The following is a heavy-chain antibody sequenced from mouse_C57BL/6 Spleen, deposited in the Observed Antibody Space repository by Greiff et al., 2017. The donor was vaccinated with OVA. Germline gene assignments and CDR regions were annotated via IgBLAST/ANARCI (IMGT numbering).Heavy chain of an antibody. J-gene: IGHJ4*01. Sequence: VKLQESGAELARPGASVKLSCKASGYTFTSYGISWVKQRTGQGLEWIGEIYPRSGNTYYNEKFKGKATLTADKSSSTAYMELRSLTSEDSAVYFCAREDSSPYAMDYWGQGTSVTVSS. CDR2: IYPRSGNT. CDR3: AREDSSPYAMDY. V-gene: IGHV1-81*01. CDR1: GYTFTSYG. D-gene: IGHD1-1*01.